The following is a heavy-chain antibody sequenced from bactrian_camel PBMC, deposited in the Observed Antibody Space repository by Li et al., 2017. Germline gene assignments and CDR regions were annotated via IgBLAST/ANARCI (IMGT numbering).Heavy chain of an antibody. V-gene: IGHV3S53*01. CDR2: IDRYGST. CDR3: TVAQYGGLWWQFGY. Sequence: HVQLVEYGGGSVQAGGSLRLSCAASGYRSSRYRMGWFRQAPGKAREAVASIDRYGSTSYADSVKGRFTISRDNAENTLYLQMNSLKPEDTAMYYCTVAQYGGLWWQFGYWGQGTQVTVS. J-gene: IGHJ6*01. CDR1: GYRSSRYR. D-gene: IGHD7*01.